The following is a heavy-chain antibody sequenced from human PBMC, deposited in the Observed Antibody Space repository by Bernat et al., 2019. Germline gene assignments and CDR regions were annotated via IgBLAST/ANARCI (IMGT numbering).Heavy chain of an antibody. CDR2: IIPILGIA. CDR1: GGTFSSYT. V-gene: IGHV1-69*02. D-gene: IGHD3-3*01. Sequence: QVQLVQSGAEVKKPGSSVKVSCKASGGTFSSYTISWVRQAPGQGLEWMGRIIPILGIANYAQKFQGRVTITADKSTSTAYMELSSLRSEDTAVYYCARSGTYYDFKRDTDYFDYWGQGTLVTVSS. J-gene: IGHJ4*02. CDR3: ARSGTYYDFKRDTDYFDY.